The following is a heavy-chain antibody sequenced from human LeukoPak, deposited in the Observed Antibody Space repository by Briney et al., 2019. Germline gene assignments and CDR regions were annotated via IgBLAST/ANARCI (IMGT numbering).Heavy chain of an antibody. CDR2: IYHSGST. D-gene: IGHD3-10*01. CDR3: AREGKYYGSGSYYDYYYGMDV. J-gene: IGHJ6*02. V-gene: IGHV4-30-2*01. Sequence: SETLSLTCAVSGGSISSGGYSWSWIRQPPGKGLEWIGYIYHSGSTYYNPSLKSRVTISVDRSKNQFSLKLSSVTAADTAVYYCAREGKYYGSGSYYDYYYGMDVWGQGTTVTVSS. CDR1: GGSISSGGYS.